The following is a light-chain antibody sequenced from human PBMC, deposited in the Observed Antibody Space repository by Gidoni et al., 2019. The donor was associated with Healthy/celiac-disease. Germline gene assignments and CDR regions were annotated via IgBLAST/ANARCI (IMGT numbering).Light chain of an antibody. CDR2: TAS. Sequence: DIQMTKSPSTLSASVGDRVTITCRASQRISSWLAWYQQKPWKAPKLLIYTASSLESGVPSRFSGSGSGTEFTLTISSLQPDDFATYYCQQYYSYLYTFGQGTKLEIK. CDR3: QQYYSYLYT. J-gene: IGKJ2*01. V-gene: IGKV1-5*03. CDR1: QRISSW.